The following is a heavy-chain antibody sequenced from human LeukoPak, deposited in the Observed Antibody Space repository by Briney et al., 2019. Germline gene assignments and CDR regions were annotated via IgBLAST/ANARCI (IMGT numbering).Heavy chain of an antibody. V-gene: IGHV3-7*01. CDR2: IKQDGSEK. CDR3: ARYSGSYPSTAEYFQH. J-gene: IGHJ1*01. Sequence: GGSLRLSCAASGFTFSSYWMSWVRQAPGKGLEWVANIKQDGSEKYYVDSVKGRFTISRDNAKNSLYLQMNSLRAEDTAVYYCARYSGSYPSTAEYFQHWGQGTLVTVSS. CDR1: GFTFSSYW. D-gene: IGHD1-26*01.